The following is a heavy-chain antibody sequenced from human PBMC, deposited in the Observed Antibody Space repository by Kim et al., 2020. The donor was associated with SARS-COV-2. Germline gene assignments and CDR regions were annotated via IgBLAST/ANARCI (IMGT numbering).Heavy chain of an antibody. D-gene: IGHD1-26*01. Sequence: GGSLRLSCAASGFSFSNSWMSWVRQAPGKGLEWVANIKQDGSEKYYVESVKGRFTISRDNAKNSLYLQMNSLRAEDTAVYFCASQTGTYDYYFDYWGQGTLVTVSS. CDR1: GFSFSNSW. CDR2: IKQDGSEK. CDR3: ASQTGTYDYYFDY. J-gene: IGHJ4*02. V-gene: IGHV3-7*03.